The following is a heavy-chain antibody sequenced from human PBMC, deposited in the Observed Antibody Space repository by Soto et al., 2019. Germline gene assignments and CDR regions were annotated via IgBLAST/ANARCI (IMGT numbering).Heavy chain of an antibody. Sequence: QVQLQESGPGLVKPSQTLSLTCTVSGGSISSGGYYWSWIRQHPGKGLEWIGYIYYSGSTYYNPSLKSRVTISVDTSKNQFSRKLRSVTAANTAVYYCVSGSYSDSSGYYGPWGQGTLVSVSS. CDR2: IYYSGST. CDR3: VSGSYSDSSGYYGP. V-gene: IGHV4-31*03. J-gene: IGHJ5*02. D-gene: IGHD3-22*01. CDR1: GGSISSGGYY.